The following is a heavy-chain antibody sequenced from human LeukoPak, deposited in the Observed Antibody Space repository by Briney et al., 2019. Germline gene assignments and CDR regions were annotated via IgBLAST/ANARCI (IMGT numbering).Heavy chain of an antibody. D-gene: IGHD3-22*01. CDR3: AKDGHYYDSSGYRD. CDR2: ISGSGGST. J-gene: IGHJ4*02. Sequence: GGSLRLSCAASGFTFSSYGMSWVRQAPGKGLEWVSAISGSGGSTYYADSVKGRFTISRDNSKNTLYLQMNSLRAEDTAVYYCAKDGHYYDSSGYRDWGQGTLVTVSS. V-gene: IGHV3-23*01. CDR1: GFTFSSYG.